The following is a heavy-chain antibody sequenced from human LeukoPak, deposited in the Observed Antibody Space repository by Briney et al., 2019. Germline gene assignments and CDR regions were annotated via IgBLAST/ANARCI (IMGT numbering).Heavy chain of an antibody. J-gene: IGHJ4*02. CDR1: GGPLSYGHDY. Sequence: PLSHTCSVSGGPLSYGHDYWGWIPQPPGNGLEWIGYIYYSGSAYDNPSLKSRVTIAVDTSKNQFSLKLSSVTAADTAVYYCVREIQELTGSPGDYWGQGTLVTVSS. CDR2: IYYSGSA. V-gene: IGHV4-30-4*08. CDR3: VREIQELTGSPGDY. D-gene: IGHD3-9*01.